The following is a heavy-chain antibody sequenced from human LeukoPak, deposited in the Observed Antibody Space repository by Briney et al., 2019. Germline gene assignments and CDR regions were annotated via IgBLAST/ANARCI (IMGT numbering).Heavy chain of an antibody. CDR1: GFNFDDFG. D-gene: IGHD2-15*01. CDR3: TRHAAGIVSDY. V-gene: IGHV3-48*04. Sequence: GSLRLSCAASGFNFDDFGMSWVRQAPGKGLEWVSYISSSGSTIYYADSVKGRFTISRDNAKNSLYLQMNSLKTEDTAVYYCTRHAAGIVSDYWGQGTLVTVSS. CDR2: ISSSGSTI. J-gene: IGHJ4*02.